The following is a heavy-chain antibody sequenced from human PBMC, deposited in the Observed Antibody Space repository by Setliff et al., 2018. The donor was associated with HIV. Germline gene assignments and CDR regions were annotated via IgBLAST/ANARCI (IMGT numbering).Heavy chain of an antibody. V-gene: IGHV4-34*01. CDR3: VRAGAGQQLVDY. CDR2: ANHSGST. Sequence: SETLSLTCAVYGGSFSGYYWSWIRQTPGKGLEWIGEANHSGSTNYNPSLKSRVSISVDTSKNPFSLKLHSVTAADTAVYYCVRAGAGQQLVDYWGLGTLVTVSS. CDR1: GGSFSGYY. D-gene: IGHD4-4*01. J-gene: IGHJ4*02.